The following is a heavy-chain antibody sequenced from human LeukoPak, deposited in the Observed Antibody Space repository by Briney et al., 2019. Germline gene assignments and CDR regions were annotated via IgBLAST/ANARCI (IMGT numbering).Heavy chain of an antibody. D-gene: IGHD2-15*01. J-gene: IGHJ5*02. CDR3: ARGYCTGGSCSGAWFDP. CDR2: MNPKNGDT. V-gene: IGHV1-2*02. Sequence: ASVKVSCKASGYTVTDYFMHWVRQAPGQGLEWMGWMNPKNGDTKNAQKFQGRVTMTRDTSISTAYIELNSLRSDDTAVYYCARGYCTGGSCSGAWFDPWGQGTLVTVSS. CDR1: GYTVTDYF.